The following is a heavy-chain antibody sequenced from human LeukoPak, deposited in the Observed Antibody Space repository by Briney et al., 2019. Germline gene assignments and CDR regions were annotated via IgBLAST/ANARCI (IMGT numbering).Heavy chain of an antibody. Sequence: SETLSLTCTVSGGSISSSNYYWGWIRQPPGKGLEWIVSISYIGSTYSKPSPKSRVTISVDTSKNQFSLKLRFVTPADTAVFYCARTTEGYCSGGNCYYYYYYMDVWGKGTTVTVSS. CDR1: GGSISSSNYY. CDR2: ISYIGST. V-gene: IGHV4-39*07. CDR3: ARTTEGYCSGGNCYYYYYYMDV. J-gene: IGHJ6*03. D-gene: IGHD2-15*01.